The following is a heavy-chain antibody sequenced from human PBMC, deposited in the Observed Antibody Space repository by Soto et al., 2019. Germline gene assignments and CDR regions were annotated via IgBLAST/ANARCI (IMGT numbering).Heavy chain of an antibody. J-gene: IGHJ1*01. CDR2: IYHSGST. D-gene: IGHD1-7*01. CDR1: GGSISSGGYS. V-gene: IGHV4-30-2*01. CDR3: ARDRITTGTTH. Sequence: SETLSLTCAVSGGSISSGGYSWSWIRQPPGKGLEWIGYIYHSGSTYYNPSLKSRVTISVDRSKNQFSLKLSSVTAADTAVYDCARDRITTGTTHWGLGSRVTVYS.